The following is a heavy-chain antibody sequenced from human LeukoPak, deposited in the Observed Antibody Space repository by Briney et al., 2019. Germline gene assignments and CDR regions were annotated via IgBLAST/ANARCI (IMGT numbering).Heavy chain of an antibody. CDR1: GYSLTSYW. V-gene: IGHV5-51*01. CDR2: IYPGDSDT. Sequence: GESLKISCKGSGYSLTSYWIGWVRQMPGKGLEWMGIIYPGDSDTRYSPSFQGQVTISADKSISAAYLQWSSLKASDTAMYYCARREVVYYYDSSGYEYYFDYWGQGTLVTVSS. D-gene: IGHD3-22*01. J-gene: IGHJ4*02. CDR3: ARREVVYYYDSSGYEYYFDY.